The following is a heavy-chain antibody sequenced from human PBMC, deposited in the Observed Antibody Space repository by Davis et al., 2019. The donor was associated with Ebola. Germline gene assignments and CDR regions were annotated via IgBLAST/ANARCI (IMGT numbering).Heavy chain of an antibody. V-gene: IGHV1-2*04. J-gene: IGHJ5*02. CDR3: ARGRAARTEYGNWFDP. CDR2: INPNSGGT. CDR1: GYTFTGYY. D-gene: IGHD6-6*01. Sequence: ASVKVSCKASGYTFTGYYMHWVRQAPGQGLEWMGWINPNSGGTNYAQKFQGWVTMTRDTSIITAYMELSRLRSDDTAVYYCARGRAARTEYGNWFDPWGQGTLVTVSS.